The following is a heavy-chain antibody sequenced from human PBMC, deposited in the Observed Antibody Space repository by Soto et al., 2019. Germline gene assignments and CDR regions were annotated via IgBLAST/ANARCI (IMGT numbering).Heavy chain of an antibody. D-gene: IGHD2-15*01. CDR3: ARDLYGGNYFDY. Sequence: PSETLSHTYAVSGASIIGSYYYWAWHRQSPGKGPEWIGSVFYTGFTSYNPSLESRVSVSVDTSKNQFSLKLSSVTAADTAVYYCARDLYGGNYFDYWGQGTLVTVSS. CDR2: VFYTGFT. CDR1: GASIIGSYYY. J-gene: IGHJ4*02. V-gene: IGHV4-39*07.